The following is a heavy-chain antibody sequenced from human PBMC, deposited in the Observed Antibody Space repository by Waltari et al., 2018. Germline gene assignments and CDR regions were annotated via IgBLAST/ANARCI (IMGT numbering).Heavy chain of an antibody. Sequence: QVQLVQSGAEVKKPGSSVKVSCKASGGTFSSFAISWVRQAPGHGFEWMGGIIPIFGTANYAQKFQGRVTITADESTSTAYMELSSLRSEDTAVYYCARWGCSSTSCRVSDDYYYYYGMDVWGQGTTVTVSS. D-gene: IGHD2-2*01. J-gene: IGHJ6*02. V-gene: IGHV1-69*01. CDR2: IIPIFGTA. CDR3: ARWGCSSTSCRVSDDYYYYYGMDV. CDR1: GGTFSSFA.